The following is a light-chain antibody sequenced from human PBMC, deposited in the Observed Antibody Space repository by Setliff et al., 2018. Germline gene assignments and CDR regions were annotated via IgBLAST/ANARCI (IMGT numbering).Light chain of an antibody. Sequence: QSALPQPPSASGSPGQSVTISCTGTGGLVGGYNYVSWYQQHPGKAPRLIIYEVTKRPSGVPDRFSGSNSGNTASLTVSGLQAEDEAHYYCSSYAGSNTVFGGGTKVTVL. CDR1: GGLVGGYNY. CDR3: SSYAGSNTV. J-gene: IGLJ2*01. CDR2: EVT. V-gene: IGLV2-8*01.